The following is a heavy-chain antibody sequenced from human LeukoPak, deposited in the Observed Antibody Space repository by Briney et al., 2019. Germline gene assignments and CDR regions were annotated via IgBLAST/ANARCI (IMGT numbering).Heavy chain of an antibody. CDR1: GFTFGDYA. J-gene: IGHJ4*02. D-gene: IGHD6-13*01. Sequence: PGGSLRLSCTASGFTFGDYAMSWVRQAPGKGLEWVSAISGSGGSTYYADSVKGRFTISRDNSKNTLYLQMNSLRAEDTAVYYCAKEIAAARGFDYWGQGTLVTVSS. V-gene: IGHV3-23*01. CDR3: AKEIAAARGFDY. CDR2: ISGSGGST.